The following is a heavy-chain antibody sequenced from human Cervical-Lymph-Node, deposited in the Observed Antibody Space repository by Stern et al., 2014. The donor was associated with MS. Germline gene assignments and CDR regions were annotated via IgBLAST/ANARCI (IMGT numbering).Heavy chain of an antibody. Sequence: VQLVESGAEVKKPGASVKVSCEAAGYTFTTYAMHLVRQAPGQRLEWMGWINAGNGHTKYSQKCQGRVTITRDTSASTAYMELSSLRSEDTAVYYCAGTKLYCSSSSCPGAYWGQGTLVAVSS. CDR3: AGTKLYCSSSSCPGAY. D-gene: IGHD2-2*01. CDR1: GYTFTTYA. CDR2: INAGNGHT. V-gene: IGHV1-3*01. J-gene: IGHJ4*02.